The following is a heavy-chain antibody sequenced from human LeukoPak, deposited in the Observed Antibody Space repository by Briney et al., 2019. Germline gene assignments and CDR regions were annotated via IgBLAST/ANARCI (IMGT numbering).Heavy chain of an antibody. CDR2: ISSSSSYI. Sequence: GGSLRLSCTVSGFTVSTNSMSWVRQAPGKGLEWVSSISSSSSYIYYADSVKGRFTISRDNAKNSLYLKMNSLRAEDTAVYYCARAGGYYYDSSGYEYWGQGTMVTVSS. D-gene: IGHD3-22*01. V-gene: IGHV3-21*01. J-gene: IGHJ4*02. CDR3: ARAGGYYYDSSGYEY. CDR1: GFTVSTNS.